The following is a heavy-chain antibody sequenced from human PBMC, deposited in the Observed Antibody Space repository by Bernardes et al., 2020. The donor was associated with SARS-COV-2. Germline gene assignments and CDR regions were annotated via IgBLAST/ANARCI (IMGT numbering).Heavy chain of an antibody. CDR2: FYYSGST. CDR3: ARQGYYYSSGSRMPSQFDY. J-gene: IGHJ4*02. V-gene: IGHV4-39*01. CDR1: GGSFSSSTYY. D-gene: IGHD3-10*01. Sequence: SETLSLTCTVSGGSFSSSTYYWGWIRQPPGKGLEWIGSFYYSGSTYYSVSLKSRLTMSVDTSTNHFSLKLSSVTAADTAVYYCARQGYYYSSGSRMPSQFDYWGLGTLVTVSS.